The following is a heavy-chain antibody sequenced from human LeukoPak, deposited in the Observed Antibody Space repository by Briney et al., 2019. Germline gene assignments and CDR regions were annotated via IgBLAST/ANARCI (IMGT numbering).Heavy chain of an antibody. CDR2: INHSGST. J-gene: IGHJ4*02. D-gene: IGHD3-10*01. Sequence: PSETLSLTCAVYGVSFSGHYWTWIRQPPGLRLEWIGEINHSGSTTYNPSLNTRVTISVDTSKNQISLKLSSVTAADTAVYHCARPRYGSGSLDSWGQGTLVTVSS. CDR3: ARPRYGSGSLDS. V-gene: IGHV4-34*01. CDR1: GVSFSGHY.